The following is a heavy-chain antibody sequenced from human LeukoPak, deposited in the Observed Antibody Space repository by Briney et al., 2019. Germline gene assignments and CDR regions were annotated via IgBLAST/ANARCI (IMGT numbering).Heavy chain of an antibody. Sequence: PSETLSLTCTVSGGSISSGSYYWSWIRQPAGKGLEWIGRIYTSGSTNYNPSLKSRVTISVDTSKNQFSLKLSSVTAADTAVYYCARGAYYYDSSGYYQIDYWAREPWSPSPQ. CDR2: IYTSGST. CDR3: ARGAYYYDSSGYYQIDY. D-gene: IGHD3-22*01. V-gene: IGHV4-61*02. J-gene: IGHJ4*02. CDR1: GGSISSGSYY.